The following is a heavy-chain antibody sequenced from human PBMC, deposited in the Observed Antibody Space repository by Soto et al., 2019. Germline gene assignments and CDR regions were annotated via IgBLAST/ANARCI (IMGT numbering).Heavy chain of an antibody. CDR1: GFTFSSYA. V-gene: IGHV3-30-3*01. CDR2: ISYDGSNK. Sequence: ESGGGVVQPGRSLRLSCAASGFTFSSYAMHWVRQAPGKGLEWVAVISYDGSNKYYADSVKGRFTISRDNSKNTLYLQMNSLRAEDTAVYYCARVLSRDPYWGQGTLVTVSS. J-gene: IGHJ4*02. CDR3: ARVLSRDPY. D-gene: IGHD3-10*01.